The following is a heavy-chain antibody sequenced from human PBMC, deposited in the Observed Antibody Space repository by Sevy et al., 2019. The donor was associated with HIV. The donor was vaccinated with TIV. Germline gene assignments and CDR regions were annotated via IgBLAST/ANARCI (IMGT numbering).Heavy chain of an antibody. J-gene: IGHJ4*02. Sequence: GGSLRLSCAASGSTFTSYVMTWVRQAPGKGLEWVSTISASGGSTYYADSVKGRFIISRDNSKNTVDLQMNSLRAGDTAVYYCAKEDSGGYLYWGQGTLVTVSS. CDR2: ISASGGST. V-gene: IGHV3-23*01. D-gene: IGHD3-22*01. CDR3: AKEDSGGYLY. CDR1: GSTFTSYV.